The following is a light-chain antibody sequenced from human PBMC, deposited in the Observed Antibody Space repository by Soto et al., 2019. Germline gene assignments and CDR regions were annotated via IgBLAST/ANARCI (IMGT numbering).Light chain of an antibody. CDR2: ASS. V-gene: IGKV3-20*01. Sequence: EIVLTQSPGTLSLSPGDRAILSCKTSQSRGSNFLAWSKHKPGQAPRLLIHASSNRATGIPDRFSGSASGTDFTLTIKRLEPEDFAVYYCQLYGIPPHFGQGTRVEIK. J-gene: IGKJ5*01. CDR1: QSRGSNF. CDR3: QLYGIPPH.